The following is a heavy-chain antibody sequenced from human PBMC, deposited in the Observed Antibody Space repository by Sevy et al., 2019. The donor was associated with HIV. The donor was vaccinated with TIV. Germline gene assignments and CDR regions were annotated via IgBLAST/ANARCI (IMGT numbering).Heavy chain of an antibody. J-gene: IGHJ4*02. CDR1: GGSISSSSYY. D-gene: IGHD4-17*01. CDR3: ARHKDPTVTMSIYYFDY. V-gene: IGHV4-39*01. CDR2: IYYSGST. Sequence: SETLSLTCTVSGGSISSSSYYWGWIRQPPGKGLEWIGSIYYSGSTYYNPSLKGRVTISVDTSKNQFSLKLSSVTAADTAVYYCARHKDPTVTMSIYYFDYWGQGTLVTVSS.